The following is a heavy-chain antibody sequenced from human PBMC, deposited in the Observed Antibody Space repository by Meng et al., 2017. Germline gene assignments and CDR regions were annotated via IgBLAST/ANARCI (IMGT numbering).Heavy chain of an antibody. CDR1: GFTFSGYY. V-gene: IGHV3-11*04. CDR3: ARDRIAAAGALDY. Sequence: GESLKISCAASGFTFSGYYMSCIRQAPGKGLEWVSYISSSGSTIYYADSVKGRFTISRDNAKNSLYLQMNSLRAEDTAVYYCARDRIAAAGALDYWGQGTLVTVSS. D-gene: IGHD6-13*01. J-gene: IGHJ4*02. CDR2: ISSSGSTI.